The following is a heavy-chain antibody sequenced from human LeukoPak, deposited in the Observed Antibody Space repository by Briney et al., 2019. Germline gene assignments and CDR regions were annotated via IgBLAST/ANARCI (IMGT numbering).Heavy chain of an antibody. V-gene: IGHV3-7*01. CDR1: GLTFSSYW. D-gene: IGHD3-10*01. CDR2: IKQDGSEK. J-gene: IGHJ4*02. CDR3: ARYDSGSYNY. Sequence: PGGSLRLSCAASGLTFSSYWMSWVRQAPGKGLEWVANIKQDGSEKYYVDSVKGRFTISRDNAKNSLYLQMNSLRAEDTAVYYCARYDSGSYNYWGQGTLVTVSS.